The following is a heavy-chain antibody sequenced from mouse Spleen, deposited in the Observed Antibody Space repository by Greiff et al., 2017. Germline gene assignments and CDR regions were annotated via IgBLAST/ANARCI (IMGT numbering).Heavy chain of an antibody. CDR2: INPYNGGT. D-gene: IGHD2-4*01. CDR3: ARRLITNAMDY. Sequence: EVKLMESGPVLVKPGASVKMSCKASGYTFTDYYMNWVKQSHGKSLEWIGVINPYNGGTSYNQKFKGKATLTVDKSSSTAYMELNSLTSEDSAVYYCARRLITNAMDYWGQGTSVTVSS. CDR1: GYTFTDYY. V-gene: IGHV1-19*01. J-gene: IGHJ4*01.